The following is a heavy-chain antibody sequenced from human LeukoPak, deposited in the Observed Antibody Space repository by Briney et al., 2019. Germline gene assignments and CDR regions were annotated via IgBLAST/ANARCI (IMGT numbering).Heavy chain of an antibody. V-gene: IGHV4-39*01. CDR1: GGSISSNNYY. CDR3: ASRPTTWGFFDS. J-gene: IGHJ4*02. CDR2: IYYSGST. Sequence: SETLSLTCTVSGGSISSNNYYWGWIRQPPGKGLEWIGNIYYSGSTYYHPSLKSRVTISVDTSKNQFSLKLSSVTAADTAVYFCASRPTTWGFFDSWGQGTLVTVSS. D-gene: IGHD4-17*01.